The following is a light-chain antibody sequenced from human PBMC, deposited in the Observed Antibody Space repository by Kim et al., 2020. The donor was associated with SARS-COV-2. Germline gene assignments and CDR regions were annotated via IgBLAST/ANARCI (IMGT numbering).Light chain of an antibody. CDR3: QSYDNSLSSWV. Sequence: RVTTSCTGSSSSIGAGSDVHWYQHLPGTAPKVLMYGNNNRPSGVPDRFSGSRSGTSASLAITGLQADDEADYYCQSYDNSLSSWVFGGGTQLTVL. CDR2: GNN. V-gene: IGLV1-40*01. CDR1: SSSIGAGSD. J-gene: IGLJ3*02.